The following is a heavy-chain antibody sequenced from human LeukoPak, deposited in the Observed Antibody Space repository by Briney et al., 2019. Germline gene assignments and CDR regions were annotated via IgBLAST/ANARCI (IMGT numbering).Heavy chain of an antibody. Sequence: ASVKVSCKASGYIFTDYYIHWVRQAPGQGLEWMGIINTSGGSTNYAQTFQGRLSMTRDTSTSTVYMELSSLRSEDTAVYYYARGAYSYAQDFWGQGTLVTVSS. V-gene: IGHV1-46*01. CDR3: ARGAYSYAQDF. CDR1: GYIFTDYY. CDR2: INTSGGST. J-gene: IGHJ4*02. D-gene: IGHD5-18*01.